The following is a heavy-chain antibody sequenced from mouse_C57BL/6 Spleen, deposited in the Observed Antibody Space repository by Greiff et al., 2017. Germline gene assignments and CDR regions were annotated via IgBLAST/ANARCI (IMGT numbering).Heavy chain of an antibody. V-gene: IGHV1-42*01. CDR3: ARSTTVVGDYAMDY. J-gene: IGHJ4*01. D-gene: IGHD1-1*01. CDR2: INPSTGGT. CDR1: GYSFTGYY. Sequence: VHVKQSGPELVKPGASVKISCKASGYSFTGYYMNWVKQSPEKSLEWIGEINPSTGGTTYNQKFKAKATLTVDKSSSTAYMQLKSLTSEDSAVYYCARSTTVVGDYAMDYWGQGTSVTVSS.